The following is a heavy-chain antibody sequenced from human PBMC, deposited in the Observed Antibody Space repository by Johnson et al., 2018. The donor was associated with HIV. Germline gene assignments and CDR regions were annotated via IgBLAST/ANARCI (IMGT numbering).Heavy chain of an antibody. Sequence: VQLVESGGGLIQPGGSLRLSCAASGFTVRSNYMSWVRQAPGKGLEWVSVIYSGGSTYYADSVKGRFTISRDNSKNTLYLQMNSLRAEDTAVYYCARKKATVFSTTSTNYAFDIWGQGTMVTVSS. CDR1: GFTVRSNY. CDR3: ARKKATVFSTTSTNYAFDI. CDR2: IYSGGST. J-gene: IGHJ3*02. D-gene: IGHD1-1*01. V-gene: IGHV3-53*01.